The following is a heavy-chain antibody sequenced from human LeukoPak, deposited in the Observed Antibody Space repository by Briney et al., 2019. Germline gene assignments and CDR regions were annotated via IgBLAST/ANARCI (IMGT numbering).Heavy chain of an antibody. V-gene: IGHV3-49*03. J-gene: IGHJ4*02. CDR1: GFTLGDYA. CDR2: IRSKAYGGTT. Sequence: GGSLRLSCTASGFTLGDYAMSWFRQAPGKGLEWVGFIRSKAYGGTTEYAASVKGRFTISRDNSKSIAYLQMNSLKTEDTAVYYCTRSFDSSSWYVGEDYWGQGTLVTVSS. CDR3: TRSFDSSSWYVGEDY. D-gene: IGHD6-13*01.